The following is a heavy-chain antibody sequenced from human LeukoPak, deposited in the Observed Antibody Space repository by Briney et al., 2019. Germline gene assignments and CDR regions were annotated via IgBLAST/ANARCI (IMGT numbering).Heavy chain of an antibody. J-gene: IGHJ4*02. CDR2: IYYSGST. V-gene: IGHV4-59*01. CDR3: ARGGIAAAALVHLDY. CDR1: GASITSYY. Sequence: PSETLSLTCSVSGASITSYYWSWIPQPPGKGLEWFGYIYYSGSTNYNPSLKSRVTMAVDKSKNQFSLKLSSVTAADTAVYYCARGGIAAAALVHLDYWGQGTLVTVSS. D-gene: IGHD6-13*01.